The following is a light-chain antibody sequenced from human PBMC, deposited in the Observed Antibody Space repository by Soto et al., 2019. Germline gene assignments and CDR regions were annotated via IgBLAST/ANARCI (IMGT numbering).Light chain of an antibody. V-gene: IGKV3-20*01. CDR1: QSVSITY. CDR3: QQYGSSRWT. CDR2: AAS. Sequence: EILLTQSPDTLALFPWARANLSCRASQSVSITYLAWYLQKPRQAPRPLISAASSRATGTPDRFSGSGSGTDLTLTISRLEPEDFAVYYCQQYGSSRWTFGQGTKVDIK. J-gene: IGKJ1*01.